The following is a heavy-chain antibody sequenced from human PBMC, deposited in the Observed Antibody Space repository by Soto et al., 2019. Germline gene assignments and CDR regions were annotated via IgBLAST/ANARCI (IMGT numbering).Heavy chain of an antibody. V-gene: IGHV4-39*01. J-gene: IGHJ5*02. D-gene: IGHD6-13*01. Sequence: PSETLSLTCTVSGGSISSSSYYWVWIRQPPGKGLEWIGSIYYSGITYYNPSLKSRVTIFVDTSKNQCSLKLSPVTAADTAVYYCARHASPYSSSLNWFDPWGQGTLVTVSS. CDR2: IYYSGIT. CDR1: GGSISSSSYY. CDR3: ARHASPYSSSLNWFDP.